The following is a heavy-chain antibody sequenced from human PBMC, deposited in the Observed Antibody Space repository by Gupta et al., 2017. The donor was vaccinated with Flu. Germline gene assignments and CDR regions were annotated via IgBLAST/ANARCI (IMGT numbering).Heavy chain of an antibody. CDR2: ISRTGANA. Sequence: EQLVESGGGLGQPGGSLRLSCVASGFTFTDYFVSWVRQAPGKGLEWVSYISRTGANAYYADSVKGRFTVSRDNAKKSVFLQMGSLRAEDTATYYCARDRRDLVGGYYFYYMDVWGKGATVTVSS. V-gene: IGHV3-11*01. D-gene: IGHD3-16*01. CDR3: ARDRRDLVGGYYFYYMDV. J-gene: IGHJ6*03. CDR1: GFTFTDYF.